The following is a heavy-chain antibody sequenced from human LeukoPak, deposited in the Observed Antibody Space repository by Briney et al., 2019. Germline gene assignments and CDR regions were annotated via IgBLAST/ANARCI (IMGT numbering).Heavy chain of an antibody. D-gene: IGHD5-18*01. J-gene: IGHJ4*02. Sequence: AGGSLRLSCAASGFTFSYYGMHWVRQAPGKGLEWVTFIGYDGTDKYYADSVKGRFTISRDNSKNTLYLQMNSLRAEDTAVYYCAKDTGEYSYGYIDYWGQGTLVTVSS. V-gene: IGHV3-30*02. CDR3: AKDTGEYSYGYIDY. CDR1: GFTFSYYG. CDR2: IGYDGTDK.